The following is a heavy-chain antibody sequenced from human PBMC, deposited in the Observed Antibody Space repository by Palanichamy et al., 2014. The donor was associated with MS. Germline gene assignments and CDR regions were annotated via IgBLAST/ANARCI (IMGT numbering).Heavy chain of an antibody. Sequence: DVHLVTSGGGLVQPGESLRLSCEASGFIFSTYWMDWVRQAPGKGLEWVANIKDDGSEKYYVDSVRGRFTISRDNAKNSLYLRMNSLRAEDTAVYYCARDSGYIQGYAQYWGQGILVTVSS. D-gene: IGHD5-18*01. V-gene: IGHV3-7*03. CDR1: GFIFSTYW. J-gene: IGHJ4*02. CDR3: ARDSGYIQGYAQY. CDR2: IKDDGSEK.